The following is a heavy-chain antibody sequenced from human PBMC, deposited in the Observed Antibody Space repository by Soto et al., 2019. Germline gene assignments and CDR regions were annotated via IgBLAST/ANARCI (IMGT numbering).Heavy chain of an antibody. J-gene: IGHJ5*02. Sequence: QVQLVESGGGVVQPGRSLTLSCAASGFTVNDYGMHWVRQAPGKGLEWVAILAHDGRTTYFGDSVRGRFTVSRDESENTLYLQMDNLRTDDTAIYYCARDWGSRGWYNWFDPWGQGILVTVSS. CDR3: ARDWGSRGWYNWFDP. V-gene: IGHV3-30*03. CDR1: GFTVNDYG. CDR2: LAHDGRTT. D-gene: IGHD6-19*01.